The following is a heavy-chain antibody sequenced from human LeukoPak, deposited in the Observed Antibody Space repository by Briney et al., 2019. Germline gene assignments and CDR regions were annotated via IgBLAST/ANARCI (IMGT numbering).Heavy chain of an antibody. CDR3: AKGDKEMTTVTRNWFDP. D-gene: IGHD4-17*01. CDR2: IYSGGST. J-gene: IGHJ5*02. Sequence: PGGSLRLSCAASGFTVSSNYMSWVRQAPGKGLEWVSVIYSGGSTYYADSVKGRFTISRDNSKNTLCLQMNSLRAEDTAVYYCAKGDKEMTTVTRNWFDPWGQGTLVTGSS. V-gene: IGHV3-53*01. CDR1: GFTVSSNY.